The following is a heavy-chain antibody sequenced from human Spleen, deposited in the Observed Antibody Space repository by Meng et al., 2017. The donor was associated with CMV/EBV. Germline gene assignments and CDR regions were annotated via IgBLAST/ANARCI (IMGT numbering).Heavy chain of an antibody. V-gene: IGHV2-5*01. Sequence: GFSLSTGGMGVAWLRQPPGKALEWLARTFWNHDKRYSPSLKTRLTITKDTSKKQVVLRMTNMDPVDTATYFCAHTKFGELPGAWFDPWGQGTLVTVSS. J-gene: IGHJ5*02. CDR2: TFWNHDK. CDR3: AHTKFGELPGAWFDP. CDR1: GFSLSTGGMG. D-gene: IGHD3-10*01.